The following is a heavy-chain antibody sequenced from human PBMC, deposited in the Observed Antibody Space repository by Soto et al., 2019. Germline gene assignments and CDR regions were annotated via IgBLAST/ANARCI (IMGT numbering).Heavy chain of an antibody. V-gene: IGHV3-30-3*01. CDR2: ISYDGSNK. CDR3: ARVGRLHYFDY. J-gene: IGHJ4*02. D-gene: IGHD4-17*01. CDR1: GFTFSSYA. Sequence: QVQLVESGGGVVQPGRSLRLSCAASGFTFSSYAMHWVRQAPGKGLEWVAVISYDGSNKYYADSVKGRFTISRDNSKNTLGLQMNSLGAEDTAVYYCARVGRLHYFDYWGQGTLVTVSS.